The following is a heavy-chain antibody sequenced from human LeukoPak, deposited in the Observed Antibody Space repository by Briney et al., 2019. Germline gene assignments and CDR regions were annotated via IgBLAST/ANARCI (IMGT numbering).Heavy chain of an antibody. CDR3: VRDWGGDFDF. CDR1: GFTFSSYA. J-gene: IGHJ4*02. CDR2: ISGSGGST. Sequence: GGSLRLSCAASGFTFSSYAMSWVRQAPGKGLEWVSAISGSGGSTYYADSVKGRFTISRDNAKNSLYLQMNSLRAEDMAVYYCVRDWGGDFDFWGQGTLVTVSS. D-gene: IGHD7-27*01. V-gene: IGHV3-23*01.